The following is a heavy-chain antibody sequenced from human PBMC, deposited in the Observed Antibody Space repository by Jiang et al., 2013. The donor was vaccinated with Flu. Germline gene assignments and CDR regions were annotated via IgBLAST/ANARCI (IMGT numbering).Heavy chain of an antibody. Sequence: PGGSRRDSPSATSGFTFSNYAMGWVRQAPGKGAGVGLNYYWSRWNTFYADSVRGRFTISRDNSKSILNLQMNSLRAEDTAIYYCAKDFTNFYDSSGYHYFDLWGQGTLVSVSS. CDR1: GFTFSNYA. J-gene: IGHJ4*02. CDR3: AKDFTNFYDSSGYHYFDL. V-gene: IGHV3-23*01. CDR2: YWSRWNT. D-gene: IGHD3-22*01.